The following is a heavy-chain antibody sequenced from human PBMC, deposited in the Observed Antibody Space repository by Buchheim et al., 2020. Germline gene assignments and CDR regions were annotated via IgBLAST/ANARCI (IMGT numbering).Heavy chain of an antibody. J-gene: IGHJ4*02. V-gene: IGHV3-7*01. CDR3: ARDYGITMVRGVIRDRSKYDY. Sequence: EVQLVESGGGLVQPGGSLRLSCAASGFTFSSYWMSWVRQAPGKGLEWVANIKQDGSEKYYVDSVKGRFTISRDNAKNSLYLQMNSLRAEDTAVYYCARDYGITMVRGVIRDRSKYDYWGQGTL. CDR2: IKQDGSEK. CDR1: GFTFSSYW. D-gene: IGHD3-10*01.